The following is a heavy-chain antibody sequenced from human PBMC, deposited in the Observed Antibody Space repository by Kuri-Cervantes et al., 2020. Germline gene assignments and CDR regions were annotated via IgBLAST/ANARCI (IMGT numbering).Heavy chain of an antibody. Sequence: GESLKISCAASGSTFSSYSMNWVRQAPGKGLEWVSSISSSSSYIYYADSVKGRFTISRDNAKNSLYLQMNSLRAEDTAVYFCAKDPHQPYCSSTSCSWFFDYWGQGTLVTVSS. CDR2: ISSSSSYI. V-gene: IGHV3-21*01. CDR3: AKDPHQPYCSSTSCSWFFDY. J-gene: IGHJ4*02. CDR1: GSTFSSYS. D-gene: IGHD2-2*01.